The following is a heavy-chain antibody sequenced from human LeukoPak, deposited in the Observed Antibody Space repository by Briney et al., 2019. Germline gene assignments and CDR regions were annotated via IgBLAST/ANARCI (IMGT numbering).Heavy chain of an antibody. Sequence: SVKVSCKASGGTFSSYAISWVRQAPGQGLEWMGGIIPIFGTANHAQKFQGRVTITADESTSTAYMELSSLRSEDTAVYYCARSQYSSGWYPHFDYWGQGTLVTVSS. V-gene: IGHV1-69*13. CDR1: GGTFSSYA. CDR3: ARSQYSSGWYPHFDY. D-gene: IGHD6-19*01. CDR2: IIPIFGTA. J-gene: IGHJ4*02.